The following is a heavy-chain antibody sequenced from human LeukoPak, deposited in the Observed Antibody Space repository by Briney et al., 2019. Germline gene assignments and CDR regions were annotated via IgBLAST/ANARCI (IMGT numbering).Heavy chain of an antibody. J-gene: IGHJ4*02. CDR2: IHISGST. D-gene: IGHD2-15*01. CDR3: ARALNPLPGTYYFDY. V-gene: IGHV4-4*07. CDR1: GASINSHY. Sequence: KPSETLSLTCSVSGASINSHYWTWIRQPAGKGLEWIGRIHISGSTNYSPSLKSRVTMSVDTSKNQFSLNLISVTAADTAVYYCARALNPLPGTYYFDYWGQGTLVTVSS.